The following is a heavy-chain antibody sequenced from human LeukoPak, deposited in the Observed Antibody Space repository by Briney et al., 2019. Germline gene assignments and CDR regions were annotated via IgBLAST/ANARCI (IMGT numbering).Heavy chain of an antibody. CDR2: IYYSGNS. J-gene: IGHJ4*02. CDR1: GGSFSSSNYF. Sequence: PSETLSLTCTVSGGSFSSSNYFWVWIRQPPGKGLEWIGSIYYSGNSYYNPSLKSRVTISVDTSKNHFSLKPRSVMAADTAVYYCARHGNVVVVPAAKGFDYWGQGTQVTVSS. CDR3: ARHGNVVVVPAAKGFDY. D-gene: IGHD2-2*01. V-gene: IGHV4-39*01.